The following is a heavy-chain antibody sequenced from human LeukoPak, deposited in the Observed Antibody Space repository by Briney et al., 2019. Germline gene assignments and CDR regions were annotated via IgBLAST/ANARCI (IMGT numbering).Heavy chain of an antibody. CDR3: ARSMVRGVLYYYYGMDV. CDR1: GFTFSSHW. V-gene: IGHV3-7*03. D-gene: IGHD3-10*01. Sequence: GGSLRLSCAASGFTFSSHWMGWVRQAPGKGLEWVANIKQDGSEKYYVDSVKGRFTISRDNAKNSLYLQMNSLRAEDTAVYYCARSMVRGVLYYYYGMDVWGKGTTVTVSS. CDR2: IKQDGSEK. J-gene: IGHJ6*04.